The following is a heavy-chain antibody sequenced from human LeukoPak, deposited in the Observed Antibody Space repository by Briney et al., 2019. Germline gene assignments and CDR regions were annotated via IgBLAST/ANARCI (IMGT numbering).Heavy chain of an antibody. CDR1: GGSVSSGSYY. CDR2: IYYSGST. J-gene: IGHJ4*02. V-gene: IGHV4-61*01. Sequence: SETLSLTCTVSGGSVSSGSYYWSWIRQPPGKGLEWIGYIYYSGSTNYNPSLKSRVTISVDTSKNQFSLKLSSVTAADTAVYYCAREDPKRFGTYWGQGTLVTVSS. D-gene: IGHD3-10*01. CDR3: AREDPKRFGTY.